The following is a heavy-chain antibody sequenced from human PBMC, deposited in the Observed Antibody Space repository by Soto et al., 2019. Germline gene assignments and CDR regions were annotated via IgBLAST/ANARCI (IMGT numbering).Heavy chain of an antibody. D-gene: IGHD3-3*01. CDR2: IAYDGSSK. CDR3: AKSLDGVPVPEFDH. CDR1: GFTFENFG. Sequence: QVQLVESVGGVVQPGMSLRLSCEASGFTFENFGMHWVRQAPGKGLEWVAVIAYDGSSKYYADSVKGRFTISRDNSNNTLYLQMNSLRVEDTAVYYCAKSLDGVPVPEFDHRGQGTLVTVYS. V-gene: IGHV3-30*18. J-gene: IGHJ5*02.